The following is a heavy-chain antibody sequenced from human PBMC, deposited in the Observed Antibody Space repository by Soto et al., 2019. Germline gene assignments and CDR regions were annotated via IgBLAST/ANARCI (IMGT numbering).Heavy chain of an antibody. CDR2: FDPEDAET. Sequence: ASVKVSCKASGYSLTGTSMHWVRQSPGKGLEWMGGFDPEDAETFYAQKFQGRVTMTEDSSTDTAYMELTNLTSADTAIYFCTSLNPFFDFWGQGTPVTVS. CDR3: TSLNPFFDF. J-gene: IGHJ4*02. V-gene: IGHV1-24*01. CDR1: GYSLTGTS.